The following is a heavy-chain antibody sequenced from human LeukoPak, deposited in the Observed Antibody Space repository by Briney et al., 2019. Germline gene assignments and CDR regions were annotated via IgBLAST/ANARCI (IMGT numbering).Heavy chain of an antibody. D-gene: IGHD5-24*01. Sequence: ASVKVSCKVSGYTLTELSMHWVRQVPGKGLEWMGGFDPEDGETIYARKFQGRVTMTEDTSSDTAYMELSSLRSEDTAVYYCATDLSRVFSVVLRREIIRYWGQGTLVTVSS. J-gene: IGHJ4*02. CDR2: FDPEDGET. CDR1: GYTLTELS. CDR3: ATDLSRVFSVVLRREIIRY. V-gene: IGHV1-24*01.